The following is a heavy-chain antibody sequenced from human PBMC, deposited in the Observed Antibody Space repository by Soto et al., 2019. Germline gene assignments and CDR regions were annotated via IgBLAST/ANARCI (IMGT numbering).Heavy chain of an antibody. J-gene: IGHJ4*02. D-gene: IGHD6-19*01. CDR1: GFNFSSYD. V-gene: IGHV3-13*01. Sequence: EVQLVESGGGLVQPGGSLRLSCAASGFNFSSYDMHWVRQVPGKGLEWLSAIGTGHDTYYPGSVKGRFTLSRENAKTALYLQMSSLRAGDTAVYYCATEAAGTPFLIDYWGQGTLVAVSS. CDR3: ATEAAGTPFLIDY. CDR2: IGTGHDT.